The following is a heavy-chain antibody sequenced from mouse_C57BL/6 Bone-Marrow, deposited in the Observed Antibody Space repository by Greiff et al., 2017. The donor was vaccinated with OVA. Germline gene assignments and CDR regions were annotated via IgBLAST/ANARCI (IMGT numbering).Heavy chain of an antibody. Sequence: EVKLVESGGDLVKPGGSLKLSCAASGFTFSSYGMSWVRQTPDKRLEWVATISSGGSYTYYPDSVKGRFTISRDNAKNTLYLQMSSLKSEDTAMHYCARHYYGSSYYWGQGTTLTVSS. J-gene: IGHJ2*01. D-gene: IGHD1-1*01. CDR1: GFTFSSYG. CDR3: ARHYYGSSYY. V-gene: IGHV5-6*01. CDR2: ISSGGSYT.